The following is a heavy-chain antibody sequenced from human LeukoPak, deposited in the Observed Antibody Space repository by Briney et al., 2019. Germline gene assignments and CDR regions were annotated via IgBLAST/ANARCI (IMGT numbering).Heavy chain of an antibody. Sequence: GASVKVSCKASGYTFTGYYMHWVRQAPGQGLEWMGWINPNSGGTNYAQKFQGWVTMTRDSSISTAYMELSRLRSDDTAVYYCARSDTAGYYGMDVWGQGTTVTVSS. CDR2: INPNSGGT. V-gene: IGHV1-2*04. CDR1: GYTFTGYY. CDR3: ARSDTAGYYGMDV. J-gene: IGHJ6*02. D-gene: IGHD5-18*01.